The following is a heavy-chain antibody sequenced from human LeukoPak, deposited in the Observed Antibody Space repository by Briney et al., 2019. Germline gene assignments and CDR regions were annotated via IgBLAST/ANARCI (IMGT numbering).Heavy chain of an antibody. CDR3: ARDGVGDHGVQYYFDY. Sequence: GASVKVSCKASGYTFTSYGISWVRQAPGQGLEWMGGIIPIFGTANYAQKFQGRVTITTDESTSTAYMELSSLRSEDTAVYYCARDGVGDHGVQYYFDYWGQGTLVTVSS. J-gene: IGHJ4*02. CDR2: IIPIFGTA. D-gene: IGHD4-17*01. CDR1: GYTFTSYG. V-gene: IGHV1-69*05.